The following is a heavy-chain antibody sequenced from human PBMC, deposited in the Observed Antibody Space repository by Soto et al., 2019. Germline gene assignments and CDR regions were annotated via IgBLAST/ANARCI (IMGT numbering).Heavy chain of an antibody. J-gene: IGHJ4*02. Sequence: QVQLQESGPGLVKPAGTLSLTCAVSGDSMTSSDWWSWVRQAPGKGLEWIGEIHYSGDINYDPSLRSRVTISAARSKNQFSLTLSSVTAADTAVYFCVGNGYYSREYWGQGTLVIVSP. CDR2: IHYSGDI. D-gene: IGHD3-22*01. CDR3: VGNGYYSREY. CDR1: GDSMTSSDW. V-gene: IGHV4-4*01.